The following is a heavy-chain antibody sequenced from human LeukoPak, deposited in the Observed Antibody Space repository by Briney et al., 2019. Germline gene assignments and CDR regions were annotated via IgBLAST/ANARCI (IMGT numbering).Heavy chain of an antibody. CDR1: GFTVSSNY. D-gene: IGHD5-18*01. CDR2: IYSGGST. Sequence: PGGSLSLSCAASGFTVSSNYMSWVRQAPGKGLEWVSFIYSGGSTYYADSVKGRFTISRDSSKNTLYLQMNSLRAEDTAVYYCARGGYSYGNYYWYFDFWGRGTLVTVSS. V-gene: IGHV3-53*01. CDR3: ARGGYSYGNYYWYFDF. J-gene: IGHJ2*01.